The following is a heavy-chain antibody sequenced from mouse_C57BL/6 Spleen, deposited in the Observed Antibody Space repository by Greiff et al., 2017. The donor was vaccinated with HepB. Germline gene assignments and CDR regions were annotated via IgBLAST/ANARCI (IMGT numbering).Heavy chain of an antibody. CDR1: GFSLTSYG. D-gene: IGHD2-5*01. J-gene: IGHJ3*01. V-gene: IGHV2-6-1*01. Sequence: VKLKESGPGLVAPSQSLSITCTVSGFSLTSYGVHWVRQPPGKGLEWLVVLWSDGSTTYNSALKSRLSISKDNSKSQVFLKMNSLQTDDTAMYYCARHGGSNYGVSWFAYWGQGTLVTVSA. CDR2: LWSDGST. CDR3: ARHGGSNYGVSWFAY.